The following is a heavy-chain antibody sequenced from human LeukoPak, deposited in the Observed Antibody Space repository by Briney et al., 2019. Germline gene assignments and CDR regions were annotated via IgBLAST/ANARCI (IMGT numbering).Heavy chain of an antibody. CDR2: IRSKANNYAT. V-gene: IGHV3-73*01. CDR1: GFTFSGSA. CDR3: TRTNCSGTSRYGH. J-gene: IGHJ4*02. D-gene: IGHD2-2*01. Sequence: PGGSLRLSCADSGFTFSGSAMHWVRQASGKGLEWVGRIRSKANNYATAYAASVKGRFTISRDDSKNTAYLQMNSLKTEDTAVYYCTRTNCSGTSRYGHWGQGTLVTVSS.